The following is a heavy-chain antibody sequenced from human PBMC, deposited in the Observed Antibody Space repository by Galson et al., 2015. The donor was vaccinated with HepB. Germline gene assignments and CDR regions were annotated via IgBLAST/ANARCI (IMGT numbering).Heavy chain of an antibody. J-gene: IGHJ5*02. V-gene: IGHV1-69*13. CDR3: AIGEGIVVVPAAPLRSWFDP. D-gene: IGHD2-2*01. Sequence: SVKVSCKASGGTFSSYAISWVRQAPGQGLEWMGGIIPIFGTANYAQKFQGRVTITADESTSTAYMELSSLRSEDTAVYYCAIGEGIVVVPAAPLRSWFDPWGQGTLVTVSS. CDR2: IIPIFGTA. CDR1: GGTFSSYA.